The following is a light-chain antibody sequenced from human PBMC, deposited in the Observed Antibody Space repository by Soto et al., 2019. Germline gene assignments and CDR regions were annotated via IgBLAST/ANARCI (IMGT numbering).Light chain of an antibody. CDR3: CSYALSSSYV. CDR2: EGS. J-gene: IGLJ1*01. CDR1: SGEVGSYSH. Sequence: QSVLTQPASVSGSPGQSITIACTGTSGEVGSYSHVSWYQQHPGKAPSFIIYEGSKRPSGVSHRFSASRSDKTASLTISGLQAEDEAAYYCCSYALSSSYVFGTGTKVTVL. V-gene: IGLV2-23*01.